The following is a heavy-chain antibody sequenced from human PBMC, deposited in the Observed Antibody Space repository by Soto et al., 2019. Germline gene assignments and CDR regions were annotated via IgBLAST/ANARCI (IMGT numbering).Heavy chain of an antibody. CDR1: GGTVSSYA. D-gene: IGHD4-4*01. CDR3: ARKEYSNYLYYYYGMDV. CDR2: IIPIFGTA. Sequence: SVKISCKASGGTVSSYAISWVRQAPGQGLEWMGGIIPIFGTANYAQKFQGRVTITADKSTSTAYMELSSLRSEDTAVYYCARKEYSNYLYYYYGMDVLVQGTTVTVCS. J-gene: IGHJ6*02. V-gene: IGHV1-69*06.